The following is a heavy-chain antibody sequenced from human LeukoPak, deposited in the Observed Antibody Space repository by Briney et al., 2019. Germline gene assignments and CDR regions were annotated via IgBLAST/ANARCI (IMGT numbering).Heavy chain of an antibody. CDR1: GYTFTSYY. J-gene: IGHJ4*02. CDR2: INPSGGST. D-gene: IGHD1-26*01. CDR3: ARRGSYYNVADY. Sequence: GASVKVSCKASGYTFTSYYLHWVRQAPGQGLEWMGIINPSGGSTSYAQKFQDRITMTRDTSTTTVYLELSSLRSEDTAVYYCARRGSYYNVADYWGQGTLVTVSP. V-gene: IGHV1-46*01.